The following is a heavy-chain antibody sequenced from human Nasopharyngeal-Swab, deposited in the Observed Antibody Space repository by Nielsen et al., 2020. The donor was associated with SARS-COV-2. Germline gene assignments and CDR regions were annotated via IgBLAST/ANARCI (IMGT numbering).Heavy chain of an antibody. Sequence: SVKVSCKASGYTFTSYYMHWVRQAPGQGLEWMGRIIPILGIANYAQKFQGRVTITTDKSTSTAYMELSSLRSEDTAVYYCAKTIAVAGVFDYWGQGTLVTVSS. CDR3: AKTIAVAGVFDY. CDR1: GYTFTSYY. CDR2: IIPILGIA. J-gene: IGHJ4*02. V-gene: IGHV1-69*02. D-gene: IGHD6-19*01.